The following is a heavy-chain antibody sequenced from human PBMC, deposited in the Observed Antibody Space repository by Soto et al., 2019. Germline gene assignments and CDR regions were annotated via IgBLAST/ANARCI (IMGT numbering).Heavy chain of an antibody. CDR1: GYSFTSYW. V-gene: IGHV5-51*01. D-gene: IGHD1-26*01. Sequence: GESLKISCKGSGYSFTSYWIGWVRQMPGKGLEWMGIIYPGDSDTRYSPSFQGQVTISADKSISTAYLQWSSLKASDTAMYYCARPNIVGATTVSYYFDYWGQGTLVTVSS. J-gene: IGHJ4*02. CDR3: ARPNIVGATTVSYYFDY. CDR2: IYPGDSDT.